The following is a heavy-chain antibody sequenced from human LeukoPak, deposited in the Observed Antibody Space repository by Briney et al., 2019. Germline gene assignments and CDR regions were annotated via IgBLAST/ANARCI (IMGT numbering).Heavy chain of an antibody. D-gene: IGHD3-22*01. CDR1: GGSISSYY. J-gene: IGHJ6*02. Sequence: SETLSLTCTVSGGSISSYYWSWIRQPAGKGLEWIGRIYTSGSTNYNPSLKSRVTMSVDTSKNQFSLKLSSVTAADTAVYYCARSYYYDSRGYYYFYPSGMDVWGQGTTVTVSS. CDR3: ARSYYYDSRGYYYFYPSGMDV. V-gene: IGHV4-4*07. CDR2: IYTSGST.